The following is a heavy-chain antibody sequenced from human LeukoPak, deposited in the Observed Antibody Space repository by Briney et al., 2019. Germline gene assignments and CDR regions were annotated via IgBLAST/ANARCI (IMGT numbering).Heavy chain of an antibody. J-gene: IGHJ4*02. CDR2: INWNGGST. Sequence: PSETLSLTCAVYGGSFSGYYWSWIRQPPGKGLEWVSGINWNGGSTGYADSVKGRFTISRDNAKNSLYLQMNSLRAEDTALYYCASWGSRYSSGWYKDYWGQGTLVTVSS. CDR1: GGSFSGYY. CDR3: ASWGSRYSSGWYKDY. V-gene: IGHV3-20*04. D-gene: IGHD6-19*01.